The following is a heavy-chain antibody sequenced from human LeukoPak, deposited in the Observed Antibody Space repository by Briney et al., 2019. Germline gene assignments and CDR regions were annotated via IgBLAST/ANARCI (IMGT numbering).Heavy chain of an antibody. V-gene: IGHV1-2*02. CDR1: GYTFTGYY. D-gene: IGHD4-17*01. Sequence: GASVKVSCKASGYTFTGYYMHWVRQAPGQGLEWMGCINPNSGGTNYAQKFQGRVTMTRDTSISTAYMELSRLRSDDTAVYYCARGDYGDYLVLQQDDYWGQGTLVTVSS. J-gene: IGHJ4*02. CDR3: ARGDYGDYLVLQQDDY. CDR2: INPNSGGT.